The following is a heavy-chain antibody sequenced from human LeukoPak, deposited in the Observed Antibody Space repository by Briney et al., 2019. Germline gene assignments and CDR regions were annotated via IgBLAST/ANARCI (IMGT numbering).Heavy chain of an antibody. CDR3: ARWSDAFDI. V-gene: IGHV3-30*03. J-gene: IGHJ3*02. D-gene: IGHD3-3*01. CDR1: GFTFSNYG. Sequence: GGSLRLSCAASGFTFSNYGIHWVRQAPGKGLEWVTFISYDGRNRHYVDSVKGRFTISRDNSKNTLYLQMNSLRAEDTAVYYCARWSDAFDIWGQGTMVTVSS. CDR2: ISYDGRNR.